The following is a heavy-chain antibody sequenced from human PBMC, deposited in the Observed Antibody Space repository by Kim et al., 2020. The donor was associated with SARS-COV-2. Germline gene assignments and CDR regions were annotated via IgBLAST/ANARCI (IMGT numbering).Heavy chain of an antibody. J-gene: IGHJ4*02. D-gene: IGHD3-10*02. V-gene: IGHV3-23*01. CDR3: AKCAGSYYQGDPYYFDY. CDR2: ISGSGGST. CDR1: GFTFSSYA. Sequence: GGSLRLSCAASGFTFSSYAMSWVRQAPGKGLEWVSAISGSGGSTYYADSVKGRFTISRDNSKNTLYLQMNSLRAEDTAVYYCAKCAGSYYQGDPYYFDYWGQGTLVTVSS.